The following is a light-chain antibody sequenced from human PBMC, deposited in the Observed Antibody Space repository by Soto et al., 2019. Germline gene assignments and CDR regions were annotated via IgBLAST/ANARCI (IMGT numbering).Light chain of an antibody. J-gene: IGKJ4*01. CDR1: QSISSN. CDR2: GAS. V-gene: IGKV3-15*01. Sequence: ETVSTQWPATVSFCPLERATLSCRASQSISSNLAWYQQKPGQAPRLLIYGASTRATGIPARFTGSGSGTEFTLTISSLQSEDFAVYYCQQYNNWPLTFGGGTKVDIK. CDR3: QQYNNWPLT.